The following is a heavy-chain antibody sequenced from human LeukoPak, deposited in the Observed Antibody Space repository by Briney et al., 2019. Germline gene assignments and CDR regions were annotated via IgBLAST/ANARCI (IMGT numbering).Heavy chain of an antibody. D-gene: IGHD5-18*01. CDR3: ARGLDASMETAYDY. CDR1: GGSFNSYA. J-gene: IGHJ4*02. CDR2: FIPIFGTS. Sequence: SVKVSCKASGGSFNSYAISWVRQAPGQGLEWMGGFIPIFGTSNYVQKLQGRVTISTDESPSALYMEVSSLRSSHTARYFFARGLDASMETAYDYWGQGTLVTVSS. V-gene: IGHV1-69*05.